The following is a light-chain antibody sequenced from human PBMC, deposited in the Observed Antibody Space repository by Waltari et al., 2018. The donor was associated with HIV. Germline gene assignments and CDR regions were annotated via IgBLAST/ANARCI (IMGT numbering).Light chain of an antibody. Sequence: EIVLTQSPGTLSLSPGESATLSCRASQSVGSNFLAWYQQKPGQAPRLLIYGASSRATGIPDRFSGSGSETDFTLTISRLEPEDIAVYFCQQYGSSPGTFGQGTKLEIK. CDR3: QQYGSSPGT. CDR1: QSVGSNF. V-gene: IGKV3-20*01. CDR2: GAS. J-gene: IGKJ2*01.